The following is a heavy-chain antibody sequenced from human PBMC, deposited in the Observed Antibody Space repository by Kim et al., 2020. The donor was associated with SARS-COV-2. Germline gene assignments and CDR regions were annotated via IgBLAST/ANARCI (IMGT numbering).Heavy chain of an antibody. CDR2: IYYSGST. V-gene: IGHV4-59*01. Sequence: SETLSLTCTVSGGSISSYYWSWIRQPPGKGLQWIGYIYYSGSTNYNPSLKSRVTISVDTSKNQFSLKLSSVTAADTAVYYCARVNGLLWFGESYYYYGMDVWGQGTTVTVSS. D-gene: IGHD3-10*01. J-gene: IGHJ6*02. CDR3: ARVNGLLWFGESYYYYGMDV. CDR1: GGSISSYY.